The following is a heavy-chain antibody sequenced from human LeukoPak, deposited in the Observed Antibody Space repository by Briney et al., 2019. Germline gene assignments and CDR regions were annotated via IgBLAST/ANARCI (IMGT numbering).Heavy chain of an antibody. CDR2: IYYSGNT. J-gene: IGHJ4*02. Sequence: SETLSLTCTVSGGSVSSSNYYWGWIRQPPGKGLEWIGIIYYSGNTFYNPSLKSRVTISVDTSKNQFSLKMSSVTAADTAVYYCARLGGSWSYWGQGTLVTVSS. CDR1: GGSVSSSNYY. CDR3: ARLGGSWSY. D-gene: IGHD6-13*01. V-gene: IGHV4-39*07.